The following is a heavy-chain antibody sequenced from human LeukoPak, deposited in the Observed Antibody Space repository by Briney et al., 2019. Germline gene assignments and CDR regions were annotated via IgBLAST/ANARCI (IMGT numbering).Heavy chain of an antibody. J-gene: IGHJ5*02. CDR3: TTEPGIAVAGKGFRLHNWFDP. CDR2: IKSKTDGGTT. CDR1: GFTFSNAW. D-gene: IGHD6-19*01. Sequence: GGSLRLSCAASGFTFSNAWMSWVRQAPGKGLEWVGRIKSKTDGGTTDYAAPVKGRFTISRDDSKNTLYLQMNSLKTEDTAVYYCTTEPGIAVAGKGFRLHNWFDPWGQGTLVTVSS. V-gene: IGHV3-15*01.